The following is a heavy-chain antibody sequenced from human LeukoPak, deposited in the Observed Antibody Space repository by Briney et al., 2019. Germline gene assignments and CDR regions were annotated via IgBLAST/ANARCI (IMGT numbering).Heavy chain of an antibody. CDR2: VNPSGCST. V-gene: IGHV1-46*01. CDR3: ARTGMSLGWFDP. J-gene: IGHJ5*02. CDR1: VYTFTSYA. Sequence: ASVKVSCKASVYTFTSYAMHWVRQAPGQGLEWMGIVNPSGCSTSYAQKFQGRVTMTRDMSTSTVYMELSSLRSEDTAVYYCARTGMSLGWFDPWGQGTLVTVSS.